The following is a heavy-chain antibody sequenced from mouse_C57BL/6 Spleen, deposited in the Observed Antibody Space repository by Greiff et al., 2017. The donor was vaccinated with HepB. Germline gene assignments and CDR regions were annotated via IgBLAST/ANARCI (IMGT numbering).Heavy chain of an antibody. V-gene: IGHV14-4*01. CDR3: TIYYGSSYWYLDV. D-gene: IGHD1-1*01. J-gene: IGHJ1*03. CDR2: IDPENGDT. CDR1: GFNIKDDY. Sequence: EVQLQQSGAELVRPGASVKLSCTASGFNIKDDYMHWVKQRPEQGLERIGWIDPENGDTEYASKFQGKATITADTSSNTAYLQLSSLTSEDTAVYYWTIYYGSSYWYLDVWGTGTTVTVSS.